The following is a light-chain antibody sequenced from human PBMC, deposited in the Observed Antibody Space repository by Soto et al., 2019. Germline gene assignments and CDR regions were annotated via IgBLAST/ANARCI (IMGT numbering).Light chain of an antibody. V-gene: IGKV3-11*01. CDR2: DAS. CDR3: QQRSNCPLT. J-gene: IGKJ4*01. Sequence: EIVLTQSPATLSLSPGERATLSCRASQSVSSYLAWYQQKPGQAPRLLIYDASNSATGIPARFSVSGSGTYFTLTISSLEPEDFAVYYCQQRSNCPLTFGGGTKVDIK. CDR1: QSVSSY.